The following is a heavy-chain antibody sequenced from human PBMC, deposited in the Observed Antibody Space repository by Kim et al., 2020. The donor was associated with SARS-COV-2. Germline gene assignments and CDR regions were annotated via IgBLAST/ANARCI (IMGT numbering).Heavy chain of an antibody. CDR2: IYHSGST. V-gene: IGHV4-4*02. CDR1: GGSISSSNW. J-gene: IGHJ6*02. CDR3: AREWPAQNYYYYYGMDV. D-gene: IGHD5-12*01. Sequence: SETLSLTCAVSGGSISSSNWWSWVRQPPGKGLEWIGEIYHSGSTNYNPSLKSRVTISVDKSKNQFSLKLSSVTAADTAVYYCAREWPAQNYYYYYGMDVWGQGTTVIVSS.